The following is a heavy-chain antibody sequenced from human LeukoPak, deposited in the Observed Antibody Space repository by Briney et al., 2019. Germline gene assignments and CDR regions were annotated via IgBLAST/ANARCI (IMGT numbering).Heavy chain of an antibody. J-gene: IGHJ5*02. CDR2: INPNSGGT. Sequence: ASVKVSCKASGYTFTSYGISWVRQAPGQGLEWMGWINPNSGGTNYAQKFQGRVTMTRDTSISTAYMELSRLRSDDTAVYYCARVIDSGYAVGRVWFDPWGQGTLVTVSS. V-gene: IGHV1-2*02. D-gene: IGHD5-12*01. CDR3: ARVIDSGYAVGRVWFDP. CDR1: GYTFTSYG.